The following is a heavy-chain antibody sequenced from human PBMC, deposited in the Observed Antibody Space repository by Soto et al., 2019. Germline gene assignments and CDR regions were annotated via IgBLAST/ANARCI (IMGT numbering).Heavy chain of an antibody. J-gene: IGHJ4*02. CDR2: INHSGST. D-gene: IGHD4-17*01. Sequence: SETLSLTCAVYGGSFSGYYWSWIRQPPGKGLEWIGEINHSGSTNYNPSLKSRVTISVDTSKNQFSLKLSSVTAADTAVYYCARGVVPALDYGDYAYYFDYWGQGTLVTVSS. V-gene: IGHV4-34*01. CDR3: ARGVVPALDYGDYAYYFDY. CDR1: GGSFSGYY.